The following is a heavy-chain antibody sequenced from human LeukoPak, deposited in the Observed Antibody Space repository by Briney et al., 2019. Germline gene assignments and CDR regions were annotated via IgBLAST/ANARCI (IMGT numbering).Heavy chain of an antibody. D-gene: IGHD1-26*01. CDR1: GASISSYY. CDR3: ARGEWELGY. Sequence: SETLSLTCTVSGASISSYYWSWIRQPPGKGLEWIGEINHSGSTNYNPSLKSRVTISVDTSKNQFSLKLSSVTAADTAVYYCARGEWELGYWGQGTLVTVSS. V-gene: IGHV4-34*01. CDR2: INHSGST. J-gene: IGHJ4*02.